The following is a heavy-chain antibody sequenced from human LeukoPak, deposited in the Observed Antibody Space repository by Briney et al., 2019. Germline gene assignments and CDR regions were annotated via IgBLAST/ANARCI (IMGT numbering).Heavy chain of an antibody. CDR3: ARGVHATVTRFDS. V-gene: IGHV3-74*01. D-gene: IGHD4-17*01. CDR2: INSDGSST. Sequence: PGGSLRLSCAASGFTFSNYWMHWVRQAPGKGLVWVSRINSDGSSTTYADSVKGRFTISRDNAKNTLYLQMNSLRAEDTAVYYCARGVHATVTRFDSWGQGTLVPVSS. J-gene: IGHJ4*02. CDR1: GFTFSNYW.